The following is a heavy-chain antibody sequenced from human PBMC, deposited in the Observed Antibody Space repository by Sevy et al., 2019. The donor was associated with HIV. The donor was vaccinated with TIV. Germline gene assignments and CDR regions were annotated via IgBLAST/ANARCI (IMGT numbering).Heavy chain of an antibody. V-gene: IGHV1-8*01. CDR3: ARFLSTSYYYYYAMDV. CDR2: KNPNSGNT. D-gene: IGHD2-2*01. Sequence: ASVKVTCKASGYTFISYDINWVRQATGQGLEWMGWKNPNSGNTGYAQKFQGRVIMTRNTSTNTAYMELSSLRSEDTAVYYCARFLSTSYYYYYAMDVWGQGTTVTVSS. CDR1: GYTFISYD. J-gene: IGHJ6*02.